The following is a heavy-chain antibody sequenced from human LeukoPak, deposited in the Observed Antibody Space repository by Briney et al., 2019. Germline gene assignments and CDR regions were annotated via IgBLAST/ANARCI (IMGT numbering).Heavy chain of an antibody. V-gene: IGHV1-2*06. CDR3: ARESYGLSLNY. Sequence: GASVKVSCKASGYTFTGYFMHWVRQAPGQGLEWMGRINPNSGGTNYAQKFQGRVTMTRDTSISTAYMELSRLRSDDTAVYYCARESYGLSLNYWGQGTLATVSS. J-gene: IGHJ4*02. CDR1: GYTFTGYF. CDR2: INPNSGGT. D-gene: IGHD5-18*01.